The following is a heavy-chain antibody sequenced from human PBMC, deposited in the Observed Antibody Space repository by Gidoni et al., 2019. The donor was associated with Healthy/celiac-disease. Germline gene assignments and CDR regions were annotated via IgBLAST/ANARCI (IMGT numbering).Heavy chain of an antibody. CDR3: ARPTVTTGYYGMDV. Sequence: GTFSSYAISWVRQAPGQGLEWMGRIIPILGIENYAQKFQGRVTITADKSTSTAYMELSSLRSEDTDVYYCARPTVTTGYYGMDVWGQGTTVTVSS. V-gene: IGHV1-69*04. J-gene: IGHJ6*02. D-gene: IGHD4-4*01. CDR2: IIPILGIE. CDR1: GTFSSYA.